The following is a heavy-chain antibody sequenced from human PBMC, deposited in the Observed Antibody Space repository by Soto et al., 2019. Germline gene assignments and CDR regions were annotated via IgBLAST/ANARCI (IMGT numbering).Heavy chain of an antibody. J-gene: IGHJ6*02. V-gene: IGHV4-59*08. CDR1: GGSISSYY. Sequence: ETLSLTCTVSGGSISSYYWSWIRQPPGKGLEWIGYIYYSGSTNYNPSLKSRVTISVDTSKNQFSLKASDSATYYCARQGSNGAYVYFAMDVWGQGTTVTVSS. CDR3: NGAYVYFAMDV. CDR2: IYYSGST. D-gene: IGHD3-16*01.